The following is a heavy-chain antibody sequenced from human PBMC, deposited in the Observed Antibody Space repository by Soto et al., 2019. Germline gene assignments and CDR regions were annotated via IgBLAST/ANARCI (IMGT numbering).Heavy chain of an antibody. D-gene: IGHD2-15*01. J-gene: IGHJ3*01. CDR3: AKDRGGPAIFDAFDF. Sequence: EVQLLESGGGLVQPGGSLRLSCAGSGFTFKTYAMSWVRQAPGKGLEWVSIISGSGRSTYYADAVKGRFTISRDNSKNTMYLQMNSLRAEDTAVYYWAKDRGGPAIFDAFDFWGQGTMVTVSS. V-gene: IGHV3-23*01. CDR2: ISGSGRST. CDR1: GFTFKTYA.